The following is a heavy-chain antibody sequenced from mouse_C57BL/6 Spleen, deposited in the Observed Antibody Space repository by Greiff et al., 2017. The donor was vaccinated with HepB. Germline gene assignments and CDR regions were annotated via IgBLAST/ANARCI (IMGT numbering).Heavy chain of an antibody. J-gene: IGHJ2*01. Sequence: QVQLQQSGAELVRPGTSVKLSCKASGYTFTSYWMHWVKQRPGQGLEWIGVIDPSDSYTNYNQKFKGKATLTVDTSSSTAYMQLSSLTSEDSAVYYCARGATTVVASYYFDYWGQGTTLTVSS. CDR1: GYTFTSYW. CDR2: IDPSDSYT. V-gene: IGHV1-59*01. D-gene: IGHD1-1*01. CDR3: ARGATTVVASYYFDY.